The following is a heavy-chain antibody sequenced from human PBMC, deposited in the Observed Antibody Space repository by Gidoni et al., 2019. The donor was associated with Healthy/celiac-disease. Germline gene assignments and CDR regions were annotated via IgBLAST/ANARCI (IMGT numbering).Heavy chain of an antibody. CDR1: GFTFSSYG. D-gene: IGHD3-22*01. CDR3: ARSGGDSSGYYLRSFDY. CDR2: IWYNGSNK. Sequence: QVQLVESGGGVVQPGRSLRLSCAASGFTFSSYGMHWVRQAPGKGLEWVAVIWYNGSNKYYADSVKGRFTISRDNSKNTLYLQMNSLRAEDTAVYYCARSGGDSSGYYLRSFDYWGQGTLVTVSS. J-gene: IGHJ4*02. V-gene: IGHV3-33*01.